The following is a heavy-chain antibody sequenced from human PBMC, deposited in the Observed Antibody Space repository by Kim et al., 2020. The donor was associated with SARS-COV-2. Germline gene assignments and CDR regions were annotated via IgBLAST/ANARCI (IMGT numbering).Heavy chain of an antibody. Sequence: GGSLRLSCATSGFAFSSYAMGWVRQAPGKGLQWVSSISGSGGGISYADSVKGRFTVSSDSSKNTLYLQMNSLRAEDSAVYYCAGKHTGNYAFDYWGPGT. J-gene: IGHJ4*02. D-gene: IGHD1-26*01. CDR1: GFAFSSYA. CDR3: AGKHTGNYAFDY. CDR2: ISGSGGGI. V-gene: IGHV3-23*01.